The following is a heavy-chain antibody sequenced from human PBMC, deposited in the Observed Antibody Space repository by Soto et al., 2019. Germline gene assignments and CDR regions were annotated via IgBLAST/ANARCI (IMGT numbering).Heavy chain of an antibody. Sequence: SETLSLTCAVYGGSFSGYYWSWIRQPPGKGLEWIGEINHSGSTNYNPSLKSRVTISVDTSKNQFSLKLSSVTAADTAVYYCARGRIQLWLKGHAFDIWGQGTMVT. V-gene: IGHV4-34*01. CDR1: GGSFSGYY. CDR3: ARGRIQLWLKGHAFDI. D-gene: IGHD5-18*01. CDR2: INHSGST. J-gene: IGHJ3*02.